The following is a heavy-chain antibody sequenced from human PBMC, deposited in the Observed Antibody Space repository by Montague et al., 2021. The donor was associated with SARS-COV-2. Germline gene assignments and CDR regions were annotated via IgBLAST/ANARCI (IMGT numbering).Heavy chain of an antibody. J-gene: IGHJ3*02. D-gene: IGHD3-22*01. CDR2: IYYNGYT. Sequence: SETLSLTCTVSGGSISTYYWSWIRQPPGKGLEWIGYIYYNGYTNYNPSLKSGVTISVDTSKNQFSLRLSSVTAADTAVYFCARGGATYYYDTRGYVNAFDTWGQGAMVTVSS. V-gene: IGHV4-59*01. CDR1: GGSISTYY. CDR3: ARGGATYYYDTRGYVNAFDT.